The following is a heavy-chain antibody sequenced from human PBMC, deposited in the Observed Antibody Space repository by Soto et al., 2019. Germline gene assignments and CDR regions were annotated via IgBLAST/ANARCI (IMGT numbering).Heavy chain of an antibody. D-gene: IGHD3-9*01. V-gene: IGHV3-7*03. J-gene: IGHJ6*02. CDR3: ARVSSPGHFDWLLSYYYGIDV. CDR2: IKQDGSEK. Sequence: EVQLVESGGGLVQPGGSLRLSCAASGFTFSSYWMSWVRQAPGKGLEWVANIKQDGSEKYYVDSVKGRFTISRDNAKNSLYLQMNSLRAEDTAVYYCARVSSPGHFDWLLSYYYGIDVWGQGTTVTVSS. CDR1: GFTFSSYW.